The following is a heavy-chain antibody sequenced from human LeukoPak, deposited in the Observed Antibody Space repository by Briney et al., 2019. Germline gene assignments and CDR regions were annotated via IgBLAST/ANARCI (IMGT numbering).Heavy chain of an antibody. CDR2: INPSGGST. CDR1: GYTFTSYY. CDR3: ARVSYYYDSSGYYYPY. J-gene: IGHJ4*02. Sequence: ASVKVSCKASGYTFTSYYMHWVRQAPGQGLEWMGLINPSGGSTSYAQKFQGRVTMTRDTSTSTVYMELSSLRSEDTAVYYCARVSYYYDSSGYYYPYWGQGTLVTVSS. D-gene: IGHD3-22*01. V-gene: IGHV1-46*01.